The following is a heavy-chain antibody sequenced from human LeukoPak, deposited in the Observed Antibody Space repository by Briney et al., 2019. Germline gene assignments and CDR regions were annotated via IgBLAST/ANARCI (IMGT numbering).Heavy chain of an antibody. V-gene: IGHV5-51*01. Sequence: GESLKISCKGSGYSFTSYWIGWVRQMPGKDLEWMGIIYPGDSGTRYSPSFQGQVTISADKSISTAYLQWSSLKASDTAVYYCARHSGINRGGDCYRDYWGQGTLVTVSS. CDR2: IYPGDSGT. D-gene: IGHD2-21*02. CDR3: ARHSGINRGGDCYRDY. CDR1: GYSFTSYW. J-gene: IGHJ4*02.